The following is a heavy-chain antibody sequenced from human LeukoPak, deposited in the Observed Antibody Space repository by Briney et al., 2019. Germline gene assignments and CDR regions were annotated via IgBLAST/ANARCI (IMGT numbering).Heavy chain of an antibody. J-gene: IGHJ4*02. Sequence: KASETLSLTCTVSGGSISSSNYYWGWIRQPPGKGLEWIGGIYYSGSTNYNPSLKSRVTISVDTSKNQFSLKLSSVTAADTAVYYCARSITPFSPFDYWGQGTLVTVSS. V-gene: IGHV4-39*07. CDR2: IYYSGST. CDR3: ARSITPFSPFDY. D-gene: IGHD5-24*01. CDR1: GGSISSSNYY.